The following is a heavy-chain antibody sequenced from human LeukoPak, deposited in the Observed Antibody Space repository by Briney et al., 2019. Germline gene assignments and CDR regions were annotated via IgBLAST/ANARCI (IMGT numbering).Heavy chain of an antibody. J-gene: IGHJ3*02. CDR2: IIPILGIA. D-gene: IGHD2-21*01. CDR1: GYTFTSYY. V-gene: IGHV1-69*04. CDR3: ARDRGPNCGGDCYDAFDI. Sequence: SVKVSCKASGYTFTSYYMHWVRQAPGQGLEWMGRIIPILGIANYAQKFQGRVTITADKSTSTAYMELSSLRSEDTAVYYCARDRGPNCGGDCYDAFDIWGQGTMVTVSS.